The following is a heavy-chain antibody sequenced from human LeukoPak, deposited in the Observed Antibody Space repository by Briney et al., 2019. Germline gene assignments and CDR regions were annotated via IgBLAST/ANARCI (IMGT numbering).Heavy chain of an antibody. CDR1: GYTFTGYY. Sequence: SVKVSRKASGYTFTGYYMHWVRQAPGQGLEWMGGIMPLFGTANYAQEFQGRVTFTTDESASTAYMEVSSLRSEDTAVYYCASGSLGDGYGVGDYYQYMDVWGKGTTVTVSS. CDR3: ASGSLGDGYGVGDYYQYMDV. D-gene: IGHD5-24*01. CDR2: IMPLFGTA. V-gene: IGHV1-69*05. J-gene: IGHJ6*03.